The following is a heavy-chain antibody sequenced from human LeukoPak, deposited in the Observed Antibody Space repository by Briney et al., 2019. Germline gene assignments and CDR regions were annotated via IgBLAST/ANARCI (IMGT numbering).Heavy chain of an antibody. J-gene: IGHJ1*01. V-gene: IGHV3-30*04. D-gene: IGHD3-22*01. CDR2: ISYDGSNK. Sequence: GRSLRLSCAASGFTFSSYAMHWVRQAPGKGLEWVAVISYDGSNKYYADSVKGRFTISRDNAKNSLYLQMNRLRAEDTAVYFCARDQNFYDKTGEGYFQHWGQGTLVTVSS. CDR1: GFTFSSYA. CDR3: ARDQNFYDKTGEGYFQH.